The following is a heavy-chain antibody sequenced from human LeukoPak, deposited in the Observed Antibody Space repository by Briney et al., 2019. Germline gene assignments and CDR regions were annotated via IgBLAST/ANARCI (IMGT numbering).Heavy chain of an antibody. V-gene: IGHV1-2*02. Sequence: GASVKVSCKVSGYTFTGYYMHWVRQAPGQGLEWMGWINPNSGGTNYAQKFQGRVTMTRDTSISTAYMELSRLRSDDTAVYYCARDAGHSSPPAWWGQGTLVTVSS. D-gene: IGHD6-13*01. CDR1: GYTFTGYY. CDR2: INPNSGGT. CDR3: ARDAGHSSPPAW. J-gene: IGHJ4*02.